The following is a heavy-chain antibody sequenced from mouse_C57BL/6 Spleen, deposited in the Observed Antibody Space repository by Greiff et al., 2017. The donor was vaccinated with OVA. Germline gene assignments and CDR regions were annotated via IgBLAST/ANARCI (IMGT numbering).Heavy chain of an antibody. Sequence: EVKLVESEGGLVQPGSSMKLSCTASGFTFSDYYMAWVRQVPEKGLEWVANINYDGSSTYYLASLKSRFIISRDNAKNILYLQMSSLKSEDTATYYCARRGYYGSSHWYFDVWGTGTTVTVSS. J-gene: IGHJ1*03. CDR1: GFTFSDYY. V-gene: IGHV5-16*01. D-gene: IGHD1-1*01. CDR3: ARRGYYGSSHWYFDV. CDR2: INYDGSST.